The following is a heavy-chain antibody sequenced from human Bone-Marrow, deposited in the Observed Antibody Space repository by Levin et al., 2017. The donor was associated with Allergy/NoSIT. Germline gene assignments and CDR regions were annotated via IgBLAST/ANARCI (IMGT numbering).Heavy chain of an antibody. CDR2: IWYDGSNK. J-gene: IGHJ5*02. CDR1: GFTFSSYG. CDR3: ARDQRIAAAGKRVDWFDP. D-gene: IGHD6-13*01. Sequence: GGSLRLSCAASGFTFSSYGMHWVRQAPGKGLEWVAVIWYDGSNKYYADSVKGRFTISRDNSKNTLYLQMNSLRAEDTAVYYCARDQRIAAAGKRVDWFDPWGQGTLVTVSS. V-gene: IGHV3-33*01.